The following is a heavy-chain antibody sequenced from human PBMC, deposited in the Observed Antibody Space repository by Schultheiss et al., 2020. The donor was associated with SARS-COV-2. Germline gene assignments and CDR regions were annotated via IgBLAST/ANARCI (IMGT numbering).Heavy chain of an antibody. CDR3: ARGWGYSEY. J-gene: IGHJ4*02. Sequence: SETLSLTCTVSGDSISIGDYYWTWIRQPPGKGLEWIGYIYYSGSTNYNPSLKSRVTISVDTSKNQFSLKLTSVTAADTAVYYCARGWGYSEYWGLGTLVTVSS. D-gene: IGHD1-26*01. V-gene: IGHV4-61*08. CDR2: IYYSGST. CDR1: GDSISIGDYY.